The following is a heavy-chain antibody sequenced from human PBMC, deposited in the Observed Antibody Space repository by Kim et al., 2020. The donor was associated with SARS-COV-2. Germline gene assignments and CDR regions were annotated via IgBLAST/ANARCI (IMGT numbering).Heavy chain of an antibody. J-gene: IGHJ4*02. Sequence: YAQKFQGRVTITADESTSTAYMELSSLRSEDTAVYYCARGIAAAGMTFDYWGQGTLVTVSS. D-gene: IGHD6-13*01. V-gene: IGHV1-69*01. CDR3: ARGIAAAGMTFDY.